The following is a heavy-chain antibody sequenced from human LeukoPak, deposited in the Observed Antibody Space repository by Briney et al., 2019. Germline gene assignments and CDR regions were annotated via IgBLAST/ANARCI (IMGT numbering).Heavy chain of an antibody. D-gene: IGHD4-17*01. V-gene: IGHV3-7*01. CDR1: GFTFSRYW. CDR2: VNEGGSDK. Sequence: GGSLRLSCAASGFTFSRYWMTWVRQAPGKGLEWVANVNEGGSDKYYVDSVKGRFTISRDNAKNSLFLQMNSLRPEDTAVYYCARERAVTTPYYYYYMDVWGKGTTVTVSS. J-gene: IGHJ6*03. CDR3: ARERAVTTPYYYYYMDV.